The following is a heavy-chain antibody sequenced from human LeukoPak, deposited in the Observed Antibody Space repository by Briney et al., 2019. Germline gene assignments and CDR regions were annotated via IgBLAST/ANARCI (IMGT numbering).Heavy chain of an antibody. Sequence: GGSLRLSCAASGFTFSSYGMHWVRQAPGKGLEWVAFIRYDGSNKYYADSVKGRFTISRDNAKNSLYLQMNSLRAEDTAVYYCARDSPSGVVVWGQGTMVTVSS. CDR1: GFTFSSYG. CDR2: IRYDGSNK. V-gene: IGHV3-30*02. D-gene: IGHD3-10*01. J-gene: IGHJ3*01. CDR3: ARDSPSGVVV.